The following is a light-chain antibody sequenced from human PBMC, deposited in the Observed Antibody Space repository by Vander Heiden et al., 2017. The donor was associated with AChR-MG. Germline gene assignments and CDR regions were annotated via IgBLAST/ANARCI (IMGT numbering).Light chain of an antibody. CDR3: QSYDSSLSAYV. V-gene: IGLV1-40*01. Sequence: QSVLTQPPSLSGAPGQRVTISCTGSSSNTGAGYDVHWYQQLPGTAPKLLIYGNSNRPSGVPDRFSGSKSGTSASLAITGLQAEDEADYYCQSYDSSLSAYVFGTGTKVTVL. CDR1: SSNTGAGYD. J-gene: IGLJ1*01. CDR2: GNS.